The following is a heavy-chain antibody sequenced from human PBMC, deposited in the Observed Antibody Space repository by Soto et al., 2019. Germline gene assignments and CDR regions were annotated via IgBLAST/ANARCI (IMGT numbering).Heavy chain of an antibody. D-gene: IGHD1-1*01. V-gene: IGHV4-30-2*01. CDR2: IYEGGNT. J-gene: IGHJ3*02. CDR1: GGSIISGGYS. CDR3: VRRYPEDAFDI. Sequence: QLQLQESGSGLVKPSQTLSLTCAVSGGSIISGGYSWSWILQPPGKGLQWSGHIYEGGNTYYTPSLESRVAISTDKSKNQFSLRLSSVTAADTAVYCCVRRYPEDAFDIWGQGTMVTVSP.